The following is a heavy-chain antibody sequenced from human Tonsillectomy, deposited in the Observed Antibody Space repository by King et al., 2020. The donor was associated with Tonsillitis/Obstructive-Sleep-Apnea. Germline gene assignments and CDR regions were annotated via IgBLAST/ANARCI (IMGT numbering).Heavy chain of an antibody. Sequence: QLQESGPGLVKPSETLSLTCSVSGDFITSSNFYWSWIRQPPGKGLEWIGSIFYSGNTFYNPSLKTRVSMSVDTSKNQFSLNLGSVTAADTAVYYCARHRDTALGPFNYWGQGTPVTVSS. CDR2: IFYSGNT. D-gene: IGHD5-18*01. CDR1: GDFITSSNFY. CDR3: ARHRDTALGPFNY. V-gene: IGHV4-39*01. J-gene: IGHJ4*02.